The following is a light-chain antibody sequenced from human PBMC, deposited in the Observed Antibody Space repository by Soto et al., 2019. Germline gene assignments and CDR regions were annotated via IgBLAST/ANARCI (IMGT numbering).Light chain of an antibody. CDR2: DVS. V-gene: IGKV3-11*01. CDR3: QQRSTWPWT. CDR1: QSVSSY. J-gene: IGKJ1*01. Sequence: EIVLTQSPATLSLSPGERATLSCRASQSVSSYLAWYQQKPGQAPRLLMYDVSNRATGIPASFSGSGSGTDFTLAITSIEPADFAVYYCQQRSTWPWTFGQGTKL.